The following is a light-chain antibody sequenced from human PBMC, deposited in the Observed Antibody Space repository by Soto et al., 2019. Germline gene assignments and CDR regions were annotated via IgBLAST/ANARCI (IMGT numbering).Light chain of an antibody. Sequence: DIQMTQSPSTLSASVGDRVTITCRASQSISSWLAWYQQKPGKAPKLLIYDASSLESGVPSRFSGSGSGTEFTLTISSLQPDDYATYYCHQYNSYSPLTFGGGTKADI. J-gene: IGKJ4*01. CDR1: QSISSW. CDR3: HQYNSYSPLT. CDR2: DAS. V-gene: IGKV1-5*01.